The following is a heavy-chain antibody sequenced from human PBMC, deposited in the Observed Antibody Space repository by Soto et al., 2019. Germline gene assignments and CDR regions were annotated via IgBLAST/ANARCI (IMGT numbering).Heavy chain of an antibody. CDR3: ALGRATVTSPYGMDV. Sequence: QLQLQESGSGLVKPSQTLSLTCAVSGGSISSGGYSWSWIRQPPGKGLEWIGYIYHSGRTYYNPSLKSRVNIAVDRSKNQFSLKLSSVTAADTAVYYCALGRATVTSPYGMDVWGQGTTVTVSS. V-gene: IGHV4-30-2*01. CDR1: GGSISSGGYS. J-gene: IGHJ6*02. CDR2: IYHSGRT. D-gene: IGHD4-17*01.